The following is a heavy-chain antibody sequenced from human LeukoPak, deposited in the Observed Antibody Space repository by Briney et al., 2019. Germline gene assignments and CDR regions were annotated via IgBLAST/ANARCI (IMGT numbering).Heavy chain of an antibody. D-gene: IGHD7-27*01. Sequence: SQTLSLTCTVSGGSISSGGYYWSWLRQPPGKGLEWIGYIYHSGSTYYNPSLKSRVTISVDRSKNQFSLKLSSVTAADTAVYYCARAQTSSNWGSYWFDPWGQGTLVTVSS. CDR3: ARAQTSSNWGSYWFDP. J-gene: IGHJ5*02. V-gene: IGHV4-30-2*01. CDR1: GGSISSGGYY. CDR2: IYHSGST.